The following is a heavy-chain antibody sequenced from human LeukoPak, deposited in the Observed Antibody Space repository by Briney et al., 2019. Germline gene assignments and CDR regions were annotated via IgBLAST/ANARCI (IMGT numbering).Heavy chain of an antibody. J-gene: IGHJ4*02. CDR1: GGTFSSYA. CDR2: IIPIFGTA. Sequence: SVKVSCKASGGTFSSYAISWVRQAPGQGLEWMGGIIPIFGTANYAQKFQGRVTITADKSTSTAYMELSGLRSEDTAVYYCARERESSRHTFDYWGQGTLVTVSS. V-gene: IGHV1-69*06. D-gene: IGHD6-13*01. CDR3: ARERESSRHTFDY.